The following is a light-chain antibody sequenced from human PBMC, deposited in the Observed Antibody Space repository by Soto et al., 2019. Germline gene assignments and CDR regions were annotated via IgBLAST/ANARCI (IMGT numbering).Light chain of an antibody. J-gene: IGKJ5*01. CDR1: QSVSNNY. Sequence: EILLTQSPGTLSLSPGERATLSCRASQSVSNNYLAWYQQKPGQAPRLLIYGASSRATGIPDRFSGSGSGTDFALTISRLEPEDFAVYYCQQYGSSPPTFGQGTRLEI. V-gene: IGKV3-20*01. CDR3: QQYGSSPPT. CDR2: GAS.